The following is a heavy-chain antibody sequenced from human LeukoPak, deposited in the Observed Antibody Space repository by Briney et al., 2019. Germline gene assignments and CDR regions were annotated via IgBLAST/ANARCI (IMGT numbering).Heavy chain of an antibody. J-gene: IGHJ6*02. Sequence: ASVKVSCKASGYTFTSYGISWVRQAPGQGLEWMGWISPYNGDTTYAQKLQGRVTMTTDTSTSTAYMELRSLRSDDTAVYYCARGPAPPWIQLWPYYYYGMDVWGQGTTVTVSS. CDR1: GYTFTSYG. D-gene: IGHD5-18*01. CDR3: ARGPAPPWIQLWPYYYYGMDV. CDR2: ISPYNGDT. V-gene: IGHV1-18*01.